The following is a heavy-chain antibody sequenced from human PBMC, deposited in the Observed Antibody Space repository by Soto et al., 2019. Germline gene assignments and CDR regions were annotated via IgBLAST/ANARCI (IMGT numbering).Heavy chain of an antibody. CDR2: ISGGGSST. CDR3: AKVPGYDYVWGTYYDLDY. Sequence: RQSCGASEFNSNNYAMSRVRKAPGKGLEWVSSISGGGSSTYYADSVKGRFTISRDNSKNTLYLQMNSLRAEDTAVYYCAKVPGYDYVWGTYYDLDYWVLGASVTVSS. V-gene: IGHV3-23*01. J-gene: IGHJ4*02. D-gene: IGHD3-16*01. CDR1: EFNSNNYA.